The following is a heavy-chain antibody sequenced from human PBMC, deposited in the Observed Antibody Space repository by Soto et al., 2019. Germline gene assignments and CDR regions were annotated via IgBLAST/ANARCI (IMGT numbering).Heavy chain of an antibody. V-gene: IGHV3-9*01. D-gene: IGHD6-19*01. CDR2: ISWNSGSI. CDR1: GFTFDDYA. CDR3: AKDIAVAGPEYFQH. Sequence: EVQLVESGGGLVQPGRSLRLSCAASGFTFDDYAMHWVRQAPGKGLEWVSGISWNSGSIGYADSVKGRFTISRDNAKNSLYLQMNSLRAEDTDLYYCAKDIAVAGPEYFQHWGQGTLVTVSS. J-gene: IGHJ1*01.